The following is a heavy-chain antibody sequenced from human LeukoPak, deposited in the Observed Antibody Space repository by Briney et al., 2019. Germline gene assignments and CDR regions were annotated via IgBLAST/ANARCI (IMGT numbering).Heavy chain of an antibody. Sequence: GGSLRLSCAASGFTFSSYGMHWVRQAPGKGLEWVAVISYDGSNQYYSDSVKGRFTISRDNSKNTLYLQMNSLRAEDTAVYYCAKGYNWNDLDYWGQGTLVTVSS. D-gene: IGHD1-20*01. CDR3: AKGYNWNDLDY. CDR2: ISYDGSNQ. V-gene: IGHV3-30*19. CDR1: GFTFSSYG. J-gene: IGHJ4*02.